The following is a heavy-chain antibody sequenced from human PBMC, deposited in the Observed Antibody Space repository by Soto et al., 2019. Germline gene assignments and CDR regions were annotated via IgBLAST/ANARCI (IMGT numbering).Heavy chain of an antibody. Sequence: SETLSLTCIVSGDSVTRGSYYWTWLRQPPGKGLEWIGYIAYTGRTKYNPSLQSRVTISVDTSKSEFSLKLSSVTAADTAVYFCARELGLLPYYVMNVWGHGTAVTVSS. D-gene: IGHD1-26*01. J-gene: IGHJ6*02. CDR3: ARELGLLPYYVMNV. CDR2: IAYTGRT. CDR1: GDSVTRGSYY. V-gene: IGHV4-61*01.